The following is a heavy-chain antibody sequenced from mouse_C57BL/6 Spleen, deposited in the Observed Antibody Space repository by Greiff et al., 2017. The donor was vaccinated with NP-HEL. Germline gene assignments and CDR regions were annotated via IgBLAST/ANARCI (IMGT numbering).Heavy chain of an antibody. J-gene: IGHJ2*01. CDR3: GRGATGVAYYFDY. D-gene: IGHD1-1*01. CDR1: GYTFTNYW. CDR2: IYPGGGYT. Sequence: QVQLKQSGAELVRPGTSVKMSCKASGYTFTNYWIGWAKQRPGQGLEWIGDIYPGGGYTNYNEKFKGKATLTADKSSSTAYMQISSLTSEDSAICYCGRGATGVAYYFDYWGQGTTLTVSS. V-gene: IGHV1-63*01.